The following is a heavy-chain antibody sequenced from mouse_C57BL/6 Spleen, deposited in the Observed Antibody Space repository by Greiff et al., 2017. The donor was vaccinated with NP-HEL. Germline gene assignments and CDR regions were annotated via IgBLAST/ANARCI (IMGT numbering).Heavy chain of an antibody. J-gene: IGHJ1*03. CDR2: INPNNGGT. CDR1: GYTFTDYN. CDR3: ARWKTYYSNSYWYFDV. D-gene: IGHD2-5*01. V-gene: IGHV1-18*01. Sequence: VQLQQSGPELVKPGASVKIPCKASGYTFTDYNMDWVKQSHGKSLEWIGDINPNNGGTIYNQKFKGKATLTVDKSSSTAYMELRSLTSEDTAVYYCARWKTYYSNSYWYFDVWGTGTTVTVSS.